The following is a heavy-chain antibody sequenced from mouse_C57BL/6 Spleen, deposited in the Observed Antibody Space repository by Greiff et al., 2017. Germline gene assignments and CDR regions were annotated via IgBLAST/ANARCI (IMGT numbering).Heavy chain of an antibody. CDR3: AGYDGYYVRYFDV. J-gene: IGHJ1*03. CDR1: GYTFTDYY. V-gene: IGHV1-19*01. Sequence: VQLQQSGPVLVKPGASVKMSCKASGYTFTDYYMNWVKQSHGKSLEWIGVINPYNGGTSYNQKFKGKATLTVDKSSSTAYMELNSLTSEDSAVYYCAGYDGYYVRYFDVWGTGTTVTVSS. CDR2: INPYNGGT. D-gene: IGHD2-3*01.